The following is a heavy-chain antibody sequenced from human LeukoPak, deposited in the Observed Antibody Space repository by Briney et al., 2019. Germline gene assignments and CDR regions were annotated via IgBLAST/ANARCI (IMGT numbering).Heavy chain of an antibody. D-gene: IGHD3-22*01. Sequence: GGSLRLSCAASGFIFSDYWMSWVRQAPGKGLEWVANIKQDGSEKQYVDSAKGRFTISRDNAKNSLFLQMNSLRDEDTAVYYCARVHYYDSSVESWGQGTLVTVSS. CDR1: GFIFSDYW. CDR2: IKQDGSEK. J-gene: IGHJ4*02. CDR3: ARVHYYDSSVES. V-gene: IGHV3-7*04.